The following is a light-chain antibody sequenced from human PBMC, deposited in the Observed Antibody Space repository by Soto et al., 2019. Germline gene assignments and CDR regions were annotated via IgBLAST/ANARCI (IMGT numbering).Light chain of an antibody. CDR3: QQYYITPRT. J-gene: IGKJ1*01. CDR1: QSVSYSSNNKDY. Sequence: DIVMTQSQDSLVVSLAERATINCKSSQSVSYSSNNKDYLAWYQQKPGQPPKLLIYWASIRDSRVPDRFSGSGSGTDFTLTISNLQAEDVAVYYCQQYYITPRTFGQGTKVEIK. V-gene: IGKV4-1*01. CDR2: WAS.